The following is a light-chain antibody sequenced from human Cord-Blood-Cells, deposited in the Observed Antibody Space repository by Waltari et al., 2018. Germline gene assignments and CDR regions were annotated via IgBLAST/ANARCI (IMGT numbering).Light chain of an antibody. CDR3: QAWDSSTVV. Sequence: SYELTQPPSVTVSLGQTASIPCSGNKLGDKYTCWYQQKPGQSPVLVIYQDSKRPSGIPERFSGSNSGNTATLTIRGTQAMDEADYYCQAWDSSTVVCGGGTKLTVL. CDR1: KLGDKY. J-gene: IGLJ2*01. CDR2: QDS. V-gene: IGLV3-1*01.